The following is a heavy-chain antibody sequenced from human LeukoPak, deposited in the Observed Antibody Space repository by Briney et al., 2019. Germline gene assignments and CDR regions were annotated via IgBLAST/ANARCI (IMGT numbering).Heavy chain of an antibody. CDR3: ARQRGFGELYDWFDP. J-gene: IGHJ5*02. Sequence: PSETLSLTCTVSGGSISSSSYYWGWIRQPPGKGLEWIGSIYYSGSTYYNPSLKSRVTISVDTSKNQFSLKLSSVTAADTAVYYCARQRGFGELYDWFDPWGQGTLATVSS. V-gene: IGHV4-39*01. D-gene: IGHD3-10*01. CDR1: GGSISSSSYY. CDR2: IYYSGST.